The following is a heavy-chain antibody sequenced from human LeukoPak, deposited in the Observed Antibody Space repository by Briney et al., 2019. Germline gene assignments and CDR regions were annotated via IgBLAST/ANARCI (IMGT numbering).Heavy chain of an antibody. D-gene: IGHD1-26*01. CDR3: AKDRTVGASYWYFDL. V-gene: IGHV3-23*01. CDR2: ISGSGGST. Sequence: GGSLRLSCAASGFTFSSYAMSWVRQAPGKGLEWVSAISGSGGSTYYADSVKGRFTISRDGSKNTLFLHMNTLRAEDTAIYYCAKDRTVGASYWYFDLWGRGTLVTVSS. CDR1: GFTFSSYA. J-gene: IGHJ2*01.